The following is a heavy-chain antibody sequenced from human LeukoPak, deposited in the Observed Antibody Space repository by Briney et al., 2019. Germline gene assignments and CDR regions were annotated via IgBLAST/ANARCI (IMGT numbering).Heavy chain of an antibody. J-gene: IGHJ4*02. CDR2: IYNSESST. CDR1: GGSISIYY. D-gene: IGHD3-9*01. CDR3: ARHVGYDILTGRFNSKGPVDY. V-gene: IGHV4-59*01. Sequence: SETLSLTCTVSGGSISIYYWHWIRQPPGKGLEWIGYIYNSESSTIYNPSLKSRVTISVDTSKNQFSLRLSSVTAADTAVYYCARHVGYDILTGRFNSKGPVDYWGQGTLVTVSS.